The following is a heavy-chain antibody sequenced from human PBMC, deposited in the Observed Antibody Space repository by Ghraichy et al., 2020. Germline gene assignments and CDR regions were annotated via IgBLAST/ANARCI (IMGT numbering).Heavy chain of an antibody. CDR1: GVSMSSHY. Sequence: ESLNISCIVSGVSMSSHYWSWVRQPAGKGLEWIGYIYTSGVSNYNPSLKSRVSMSVDTSKEQFSLNLTSVTAADTAVYYCVRGNGWYDPWGQGTLVTVSS. CDR3: VRGNGWYDP. J-gene: IGHJ5*02. D-gene: IGHD2-8*01. CDR2: IYTSGVS. V-gene: IGHV4-4*07.